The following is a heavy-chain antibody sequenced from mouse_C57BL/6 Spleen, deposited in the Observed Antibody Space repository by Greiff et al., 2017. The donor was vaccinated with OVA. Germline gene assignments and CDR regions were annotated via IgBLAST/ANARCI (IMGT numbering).Heavy chain of an antibody. CDR1: GYTFTSYW. CDR2: INPSNGGT. V-gene: IGHV1-53*01. CDR3: ARWERYSYYLDY. J-gene: IGHJ2*01. D-gene: IGHD1-1*01. Sequence: QVQLQQPGPELVKPGASVKLSCKASGYTFTSYWMPWVKQRPGQGLEWIGNINPSNGGTNYNEKFKSKATLTVDKSSSTAYMQLSSLTSEDSAASFCARWERYSYYLDYWGQGTTLTVSS.